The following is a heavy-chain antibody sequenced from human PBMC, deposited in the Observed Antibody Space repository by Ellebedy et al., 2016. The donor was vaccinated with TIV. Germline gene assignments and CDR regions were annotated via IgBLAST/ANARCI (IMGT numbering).Heavy chain of an antibody. CDR3: ARVTRLSGWQQIDY. V-gene: IGHV3-13*01. D-gene: IGHD6-19*01. CDR1: GFTFSNYD. J-gene: IGHJ4*02. CDR2: ITTAGDS. Sequence: GGSLRLSCAASGFTFSNYDMHWVRQATGKGLEWVSAITTAGDSFYSGSVKGRFIISRENAKNSLYLQMNSLRAGDTAVYYCARVTRLSGWQQIDYWGQGTLVTVSS.